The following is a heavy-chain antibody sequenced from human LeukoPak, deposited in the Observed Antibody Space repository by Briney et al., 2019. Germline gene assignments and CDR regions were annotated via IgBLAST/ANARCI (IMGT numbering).Heavy chain of an antibody. CDR3: ARGGTYYDFWSGYYKVDYFDY. V-gene: IGHV3-48*03. Sequence: PGGSPRLSCAASGFTFSSYEMNWVRQAPGKGLEWVSYISSSGSTIYYADSVKGRFTISRDNAKNSLYLQMNSLRAEDTAVYYCARGGTYYDFWSGYYKVDYFDYWGQGTLVTVSS. J-gene: IGHJ4*02. CDR1: GFTFSSYE. CDR2: ISSSGSTI. D-gene: IGHD3-3*01.